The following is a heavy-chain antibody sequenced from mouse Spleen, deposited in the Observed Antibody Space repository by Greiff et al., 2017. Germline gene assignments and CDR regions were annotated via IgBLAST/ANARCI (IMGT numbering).Heavy chain of an antibody. Sequence: EVQVVESEGGLVQPGSSMKLSCTASGFTFSDYYMAWVRQVPEKGLEWVANINYDGSSTYYLDSLKSRFIISRDNAKNILYLQMSSLKSEDTATYYCARDPTMITTTAPWYFDVWGAGTTVTVSS. D-gene: IGHD2-4*01. J-gene: IGHJ1*01. CDR2: INYDGSST. V-gene: IGHV5-16*01. CDR1: GFTFSDYY. CDR3: ARDPTMITTTAPWYFDV.